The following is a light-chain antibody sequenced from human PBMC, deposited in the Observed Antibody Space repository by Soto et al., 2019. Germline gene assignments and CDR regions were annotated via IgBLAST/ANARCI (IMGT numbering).Light chain of an antibody. CDR3: QQYNNWPRT. Sequence: ETLLTQSPGTLSLSPGERATLSCRASQSVGGSSLAWYQQRPGQAPRLLIYGASTRATGIPARFSGSGSGTEFTLTISSLQSEDFAVYYCQQYNNWPRTFGQGTKV. J-gene: IGKJ1*01. CDR2: GAS. CDR1: QSVGGS. V-gene: IGKV3-15*01.